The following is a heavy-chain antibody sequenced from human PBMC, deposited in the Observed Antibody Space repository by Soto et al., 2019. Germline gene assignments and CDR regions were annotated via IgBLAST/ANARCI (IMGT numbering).Heavy chain of an antibody. CDR1: GFTFSNVW. CDR3: VTVLPPANSWFDY. V-gene: IGHV3-15*01. D-gene: IGHD3-3*01. Sequence: PGGSLRLSCAASGFTFSNVWLSWVRQGPGKGLEWLGRIKSRTENETTDYASPARGRFIISRDDSKNMLYLQLNSLKSEATGVYYCVTVLPPANSWFDYWGQGTPVTVSS. J-gene: IGHJ4*02. CDR2: IKSRTENETT.